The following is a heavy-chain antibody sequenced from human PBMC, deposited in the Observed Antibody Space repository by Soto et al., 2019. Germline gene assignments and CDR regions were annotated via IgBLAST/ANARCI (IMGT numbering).Heavy chain of an antibody. J-gene: IGHJ4*02. CDR2: IKQDGSEK. V-gene: IGHV3-7*01. CDR3: PTLPYGDFGFFDY. D-gene: IGHD4-17*01. CDR1: GFTFSSYW. Sequence: EVQLVESGGGLVQPGGSLRLSCAASGFTFSSYWMSWVRQAPGKGLEWVANIKQDGSEKYYVDSVKGRFTISRDNAKNSLYLQMNSLRAEDTAVYYCPTLPYGDFGFFDYWGQGTLVTVSS.